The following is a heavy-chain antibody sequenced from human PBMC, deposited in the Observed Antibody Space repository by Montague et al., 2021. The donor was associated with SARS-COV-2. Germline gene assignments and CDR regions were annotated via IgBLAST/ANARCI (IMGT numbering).Heavy chain of an antibody. Sequence: SLRLSCAAPGFTFSSYEMNWVRQAPGKGLEWVSYISSSGSTIYYADSVEGRFTISRDNAKKSLYLQMNSLRAEDTAVYYCARDYSITIFGVVFYYGMDVWGQGTTVTVSS. CDR1: GFTFSSYE. CDR3: ARDYSITIFGVVFYYGMDV. D-gene: IGHD3-3*01. V-gene: IGHV3-48*03. J-gene: IGHJ6*02. CDR2: ISSSGSTI.